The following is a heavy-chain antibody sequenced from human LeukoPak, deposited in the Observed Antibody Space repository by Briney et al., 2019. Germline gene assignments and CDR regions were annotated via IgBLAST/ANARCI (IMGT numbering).Heavy chain of an antibody. D-gene: IGHD1-26*01. V-gene: IGHV3-23*01. CDR2: ISGGGYT. Sequence: GRSLRLSCAASGFTFSRHAMSWVRQVPGKGLECVSAISGGGYTYYADSVKGRFTTSRDNSKNTLYLQMNSLRVEDTAVYYCTREPGVVGAVSFFDYWGLGSLVSVSS. J-gene: IGHJ4*02. CDR3: TREPGVVGAVSFFDY. CDR1: GFTFSRHA.